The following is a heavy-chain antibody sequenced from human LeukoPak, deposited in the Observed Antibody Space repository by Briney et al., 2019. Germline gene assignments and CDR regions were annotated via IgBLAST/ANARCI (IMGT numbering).Heavy chain of an antibody. CDR2: INWNGGST. J-gene: IGHJ6*03. CDR1: GFTFDDYG. Sequence: GGSLRLSCAASGFTFDDYGMSWVRQAPGKGLEWVSGINWNGGSTGYADSVKGRFTISRDNAKNSLYLQMNSLRAEDTALYYCARLASGDSYYYYMDVWGKGTTVTVSS. CDR3: ARLASGDSYYYYMDV. V-gene: IGHV3-20*04.